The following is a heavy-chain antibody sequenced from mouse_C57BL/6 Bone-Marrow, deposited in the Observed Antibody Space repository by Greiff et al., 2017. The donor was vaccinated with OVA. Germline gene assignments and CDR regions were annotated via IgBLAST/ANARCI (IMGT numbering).Heavy chain of an antibody. V-gene: IGHV3-6*01. CDR3: ARAPLHAMDY. Sequence: EVKLQESGPGLVKPSQSLSLTCSVTGYSITSGYYWNWIRQFPGNKLEWMGYISYDGSNNYNPSLKNRISITRDTSKNQFFLKLNSVTTEDTATYYCARAPLHAMDYWGQGTSVTVSS. CDR2: ISYDGSN. J-gene: IGHJ4*01. D-gene: IGHD1-1*01. CDR1: GYSITSGYY.